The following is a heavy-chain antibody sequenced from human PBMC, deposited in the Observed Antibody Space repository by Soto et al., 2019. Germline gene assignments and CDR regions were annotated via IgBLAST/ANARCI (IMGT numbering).Heavy chain of an antibody. CDR1: GGPIRGSTYY. CDR2: VFYSGSP. Sequence: PSETLSLTCTVSGGPIRGSTYYWGWIRQPPGKGLEWIGSVFYSGSPYYNPSLESRLTISVDTSKNQFSLNLSSVTAADTAVYYCVRHHDRGYSYGDFDFWGHGTLVTVSS. CDR3: VRHHDRGYSYGDFDF. J-gene: IGHJ4*01. D-gene: IGHD5-18*01. V-gene: IGHV4-39*01.